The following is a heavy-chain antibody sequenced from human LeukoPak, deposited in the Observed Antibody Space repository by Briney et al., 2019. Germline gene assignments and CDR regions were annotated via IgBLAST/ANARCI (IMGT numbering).Heavy chain of an antibody. CDR1: GGSITTGGYS. D-gene: IGHD1-26*01. Sequence: SQTLSLTCGVSGGSITTGGYSWSWIRQPPGKGLEWIGYMYHSESAYYNPSLKGRVTISVDRSKNHFSLNLTSVTAADTAVYYCARGRVGPDAFDIWGQGTMVTVSS. J-gene: IGHJ3*02. V-gene: IGHV4-30-2*01. CDR3: ARGRVGPDAFDI. CDR2: MYHSESA.